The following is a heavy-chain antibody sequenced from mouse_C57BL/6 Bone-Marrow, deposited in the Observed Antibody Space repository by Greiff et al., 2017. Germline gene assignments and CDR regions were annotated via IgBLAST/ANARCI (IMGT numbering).Heavy chain of an antibody. Sequence: EVQLQESGGDLVKPGGSLKLSCAASGFTFSSYGMSWVRQTPDKRLEWVATISSGGSYTYYPDSVKGRFTISRDNAKNTLYLQMSSLKSEDTAMYYCARHLYGYDARDYWGQGTSVTVSS. J-gene: IGHJ4*01. CDR2: ISSGGSYT. CDR3: ARHLYGYDARDY. D-gene: IGHD1-1*01. V-gene: IGHV5-6*01. CDR1: GFTFSSYG.